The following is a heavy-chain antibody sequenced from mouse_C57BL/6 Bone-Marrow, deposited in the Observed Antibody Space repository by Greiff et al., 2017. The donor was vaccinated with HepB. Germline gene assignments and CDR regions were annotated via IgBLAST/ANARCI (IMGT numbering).Heavy chain of an antibody. V-gene: IGHV1-80*01. CDR3: ARQGVYDGYYDYAMDY. CDR2: IYPGDGDT. CDR1: GYAFSSYW. D-gene: IGHD2-3*01. Sequence: VKLVESGAELVKPGASVKISCKASGYAFSSYWMNWVKQRPGKGLEWIGQIYPGDGDTNYNGKFKGKATLTADKSSSTAYMQLSSLTSEDSAVYFCARQGVYDGYYDYAMDYWGQGTSVTVSS. J-gene: IGHJ4*01.